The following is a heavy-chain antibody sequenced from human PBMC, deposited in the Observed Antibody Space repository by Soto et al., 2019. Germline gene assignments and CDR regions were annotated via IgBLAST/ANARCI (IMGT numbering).Heavy chain of an antibody. CDR3: ARVLTGYYDSSGYYQVDY. CDR1: GFTFSSYG. Sequence: GGSLRLSCAASGFTFSSYGMHWVRQAPGKGLEWVAVIWYDGSNKYYADSVKGRFTISRGNSKNTLYLQINSLRAEDTALYYCARVLTGYYDSSGYYQVDYWGQGTLVTVSS. CDR2: IWYDGSNK. J-gene: IGHJ4*02. V-gene: IGHV3-33*01. D-gene: IGHD3-22*01.